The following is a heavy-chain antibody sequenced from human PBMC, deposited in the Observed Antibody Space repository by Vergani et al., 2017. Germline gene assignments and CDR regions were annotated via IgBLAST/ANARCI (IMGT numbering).Heavy chain of an antibody. V-gene: IGHV1-69*01. CDR3: ARDQYYDFWSGFQREMDV. Sequence: QVQLVQSGAEVKKPGSSVKVSCKASGGTFSSYAISWVRQAPGQGLEWMGGIIPIFGTANYAQKFQGRVTITAAESTSTAYMELISLRSEDTAVYYCARDQYYDFWSGFQREMDVWGKGTTVTVSS. D-gene: IGHD3-3*01. CDR2: IIPIFGTA. J-gene: IGHJ6*04. CDR1: GGTFSSYA.